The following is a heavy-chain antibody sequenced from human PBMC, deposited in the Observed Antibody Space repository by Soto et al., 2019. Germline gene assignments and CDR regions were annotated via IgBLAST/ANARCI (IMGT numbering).Heavy chain of an antibody. Sequence: QVQLVESGGGVVQPGRSLRLSCAASGFTFSSYGMHWVRQAPGKGLEWVAVIWYDGSNKYYADSVKGRFTIYRDNSKNTLYLQMNSLRDEDTAVYYCARGRYCSGGSCRTYYYYYGMDVWGQGTTVTVSS. CDR3: ARGRYCSGGSCRTYYYYYGMDV. J-gene: IGHJ6*02. V-gene: IGHV3-33*01. CDR2: IWYDGSNK. CDR1: GFTFSSYG. D-gene: IGHD2-15*01.